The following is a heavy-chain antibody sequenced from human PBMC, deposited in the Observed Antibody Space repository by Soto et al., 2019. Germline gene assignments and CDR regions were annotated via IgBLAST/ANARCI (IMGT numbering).Heavy chain of an antibody. CDR1: GGSISSGGYY. V-gene: IGHV4-31*03. CDR3: ARVGNRYCSSTSCSYFDY. D-gene: IGHD2-2*01. Sequence: QVQLQESGPGLVKPSQTLSLTCTVSGGSISSGGYYWSWIRQHPGKVLEWIGYIYYSGSTYYNPSLKSRVTISVDTSKNQFSLKLSSVTAADTAVYYCARVGNRYCSSTSCSYFDYWGQGTLVTVSS. J-gene: IGHJ4*02. CDR2: IYYSGST.